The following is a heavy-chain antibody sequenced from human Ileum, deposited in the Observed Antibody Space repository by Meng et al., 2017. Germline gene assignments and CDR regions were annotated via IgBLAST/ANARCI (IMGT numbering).Heavy chain of an antibody. CDR3: TRDPDQVRAI. J-gene: IGHJ4*02. D-gene: IGHD3-10*01. CDR1: GFTFSSDW. Sequence: GESLKISCAASGFTFSSDWIHWVRQAPGEGLVWVLRSNTDGSSTNYAGSVKGRFTISRDNAKNTLYLQMNSLRAEDTAVYYCTRDPDQVRAIWGQGTLVTVSS. V-gene: IGHV3-74*01. CDR2: SNTDGSST.